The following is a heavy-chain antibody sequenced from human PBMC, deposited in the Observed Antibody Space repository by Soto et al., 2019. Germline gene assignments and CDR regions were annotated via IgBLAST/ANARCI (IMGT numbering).Heavy chain of an antibody. Sequence: QITLRESGPTVVKPTQTRTLTCTFSGFSLNTPGGGVGWIRQPPGKALEWVALIYWDDDKRYNPSLKRRLVITKDSSKNQVVLTMTNVDPVDTATYYCAHLVTADDSEYFDFWGQGTLVPVSP. CDR1: GFSLNTPGGG. V-gene: IGHV2-5*02. J-gene: IGHJ4*02. D-gene: IGHD3-3*01. CDR2: IYWDDDK. CDR3: AHLVTADDSEYFDF.